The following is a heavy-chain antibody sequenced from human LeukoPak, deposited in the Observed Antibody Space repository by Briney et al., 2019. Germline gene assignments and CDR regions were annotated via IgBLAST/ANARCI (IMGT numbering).Heavy chain of an antibody. D-gene: IGHD1-26*01. Sequence: GGSLRLSCAASGFTFSSYGMHWVRQAPGKGLEWVAFIRYDGSNKYYADSVKGRFTISRDNSKNTLYLQMNSLRAEDTAVYYCARAGGSYYAAFGIWGQGTMVTVSS. J-gene: IGHJ3*02. V-gene: IGHV3-30*02. CDR3: ARAGGSYYAAFGI. CDR1: GFTFSSYG. CDR2: IRYDGSNK.